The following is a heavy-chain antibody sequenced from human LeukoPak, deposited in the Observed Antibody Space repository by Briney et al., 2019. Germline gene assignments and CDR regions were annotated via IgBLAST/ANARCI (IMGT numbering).Heavy chain of an antibody. CDR3: ARYNGAARPSDY. CDR2: IYPGDSGT. CDR1: GYTFTSHW. J-gene: IGHJ4*02. D-gene: IGHD6-6*01. V-gene: IGHV5-51*01. Sequence: GESLNISCKVSGYTFTSHWIGWVRQTPGKGLEWMGVIYPGDSGTRYSPSFQGQVTISADKSINTAYLQWSSLKASDTAIYYCARYNGAARPSDYWGQGTLVTVSS.